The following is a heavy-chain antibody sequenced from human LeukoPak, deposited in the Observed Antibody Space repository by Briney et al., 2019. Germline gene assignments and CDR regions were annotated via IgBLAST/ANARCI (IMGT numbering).Heavy chain of an antibody. CDR1: GFTFSSYG. D-gene: IGHD3-22*01. CDR3: AKSSYDSSGPFDY. CDR2: IRYDGSNK. Sequence: PGGSLRLSCGASGFTFSSYGMHWVRQAPGKGLEWVAFIRYDGSNKYYADSVKGRFTISRDNSKNTLYLQMNSLRAEDTAVYYCAKSSYDSSGPFDYWGQGTLVTVSS. J-gene: IGHJ4*02. V-gene: IGHV3-30*02.